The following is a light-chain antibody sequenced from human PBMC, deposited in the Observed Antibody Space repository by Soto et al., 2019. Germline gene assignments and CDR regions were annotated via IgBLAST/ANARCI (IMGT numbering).Light chain of an antibody. Sequence: QSALTQPASVSGSPGQSITISCTGTCSDVGTYNYVSWYQQHPGKAPKLMIYDVSNRPSGVSNRFSGSKSGNTASLTISGLQAEAETDYYCSSHTGSTVVFGGGTMLTVL. CDR3: SSHTGSTVV. CDR1: CSDVGTYNY. V-gene: IGLV2-14*01. J-gene: IGLJ2*01. CDR2: DVS.